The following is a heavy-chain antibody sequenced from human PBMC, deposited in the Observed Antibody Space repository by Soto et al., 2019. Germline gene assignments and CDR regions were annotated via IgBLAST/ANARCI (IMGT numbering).Heavy chain of an antibody. Sequence: PGVSKRVSCTAAGLNFSDYYRSWISKDPGKGLEWVSYISSSGSTIYYADSVKGRFTVSRDNAKDSLYLQMNSLRAEDTAVYYCARGVAAAGHYYYYYMDVWGKGTTVTVSS. CDR3: ARGVAAAGHYYYYYMDV. CDR2: ISSSGSTI. CDR1: GLNFSDYY. J-gene: IGHJ6*03. D-gene: IGHD6-13*01. V-gene: IGHV3-11*01.